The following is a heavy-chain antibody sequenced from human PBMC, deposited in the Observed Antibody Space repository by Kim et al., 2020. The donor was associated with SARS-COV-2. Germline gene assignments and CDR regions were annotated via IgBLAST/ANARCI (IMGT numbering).Heavy chain of an antibody. CDR3: ARGRLYSSSRYYFDY. D-gene: IGHD6-13*01. J-gene: IGHJ4*02. Sequence: QKFQGRVTITRDTSASTAYMELSSLRSEDTAVYYCARGRLYSSSRYYFDYWGQGTLVTVSS. V-gene: IGHV1-3*01.